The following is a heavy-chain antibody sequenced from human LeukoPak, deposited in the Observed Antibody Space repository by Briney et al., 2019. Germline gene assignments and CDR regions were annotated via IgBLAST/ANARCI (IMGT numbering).Heavy chain of an antibody. V-gene: IGHV4-39*01. Sequence: SETLSLTCTVSVGSLSGSSYSWGWIRQPPGKGLEWIGNINFSGRTYYNPSLKSRVTISVDTSKNQFSLKLNSVTAADTAIYHCARLVPEATSRDFDYWGQGALVTVSS. CDR3: ARLVPEATSRDFDY. CDR2: INFSGRT. D-gene: IGHD5-24*01. J-gene: IGHJ4*02. CDR1: VGSLSGSSYS.